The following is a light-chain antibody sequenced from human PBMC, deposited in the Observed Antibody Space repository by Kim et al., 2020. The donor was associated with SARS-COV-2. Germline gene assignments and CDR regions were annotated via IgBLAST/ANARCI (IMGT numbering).Light chain of an antibody. CDR1: SLRTYY. Sequence: SSELTQDPAVSVALGQTVRITCQGDSLRTYYTTWFQQKPGQAPIVVFYGKNNRPSGIPDRFSGSSSGNTASLTITATQAGDEAAYYCNSRDNNDNVLFGG. CDR2: GKN. J-gene: IGLJ2*01. CDR3: NSRDNNDNVL. V-gene: IGLV3-19*01.